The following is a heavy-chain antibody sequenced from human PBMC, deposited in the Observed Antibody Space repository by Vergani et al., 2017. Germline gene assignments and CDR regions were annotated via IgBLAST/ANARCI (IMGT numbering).Heavy chain of an antibody. CDR2: TSYDGTNK. CDR1: GFIFSSYG. Sequence: QVQLVESGGGVVQPGRSLRLSCAASGFIFSSYGIHWVRQAPGKGLEWVAVTSYDGTNKYYADSVKGRFTISRDNSKNTLYLQMNSLRAEDMAVYYCAKDLGHSARGGDCPDYWGQGTLVTVSS. D-gene: IGHD2-21*02. V-gene: IGHV3-30*18. CDR3: AKDLGHSARGGDCPDY. J-gene: IGHJ4*02.